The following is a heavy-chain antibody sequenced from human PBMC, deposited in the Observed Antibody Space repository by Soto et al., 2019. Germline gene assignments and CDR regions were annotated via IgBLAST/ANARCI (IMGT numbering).Heavy chain of an antibody. CDR3: VNDRNVIAHRPHDY. J-gene: IGHJ4*02. D-gene: IGHD3-16*02. V-gene: IGHV3-23*01. Sequence: GWSLRLSCAASGFTFSSYAMSWVRQAPGKGLEWVSAISGSGGSTYYADSVKGRFTISRDNSKNTLYLQMNSLRAEDTAVYYWVNDRNVIAHRPHDYWSQGTWVTV. CDR2: ISGSGGST. CDR1: GFTFSSYA.